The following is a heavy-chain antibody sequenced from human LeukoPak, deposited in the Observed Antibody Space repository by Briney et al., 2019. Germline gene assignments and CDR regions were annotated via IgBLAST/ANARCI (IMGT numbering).Heavy chain of an antibody. J-gene: IGHJ4*02. D-gene: IGHD2-21*01. CDR2: IYYSGST. Sequence: SETLSLTCTVSGGSINSSSYYWGWIRQPPGKGLEWIGSIYYSGSTYYNPSLKSRVTISVDTSKNQFSLKLSSVTAADTAVYYCAGLQPWGYCLGGGGYYFDYWGQGTLVTVSS. CDR3: AGLQPWGYCLGGGGYYFDY. V-gene: IGHV4-39*01. CDR1: GGSINSSSYY.